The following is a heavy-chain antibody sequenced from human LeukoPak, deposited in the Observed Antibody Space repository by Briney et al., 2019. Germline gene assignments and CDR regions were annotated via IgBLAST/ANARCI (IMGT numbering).Heavy chain of an antibody. D-gene: IGHD3-16*02. CDR1: GGSISSSSYY. CDR2: IYYSGST. V-gene: IGHV4-39*01. J-gene: IGHJ3*02. Sequence: SETLSLTCTVSGGSISSSSYYWGWIRQPPGKGLEWIGSIYYSGSTYYNPSLKSRVTISVDTSKNQFSLKLSSVTAADTAVYYCARPDHDYVWGSYRPRAFDIWGQGTMVTVSS. CDR3: ARPDHDYVWGSYRPRAFDI.